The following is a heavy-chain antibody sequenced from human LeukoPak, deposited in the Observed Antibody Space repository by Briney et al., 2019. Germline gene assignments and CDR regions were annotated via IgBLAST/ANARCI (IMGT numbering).Heavy chain of an antibody. Sequence: ASVKVSCKASGYTFTNYYIHWVRQAPGQGLEWMGIINPSGGSTAYAQKFQGRVTMTSDTSTSTVYMELSSLRSEDTAVYYCARDEGGDYGDYSPYIDYWGQGTLVTVSS. CDR3: ARDEGGDYGDYSPYIDY. CDR2: INPSGGST. CDR1: GYTFTNYY. J-gene: IGHJ4*02. V-gene: IGHV1-46*01. D-gene: IGHD4-17*01.